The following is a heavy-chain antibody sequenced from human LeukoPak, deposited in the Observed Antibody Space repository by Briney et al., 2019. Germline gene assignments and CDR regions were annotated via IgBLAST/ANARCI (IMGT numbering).Heavy chain of an antibody. Sequence: PGGSLRLSCAASGFTFSSYSMNWVRQAPGKGLEWVSSISSSSSYIYYADSVKGRFTISRDNAKNSLYLQMNGLRAEDTAVYYCARCPIRGGDCYSGWFDPWGQGTLVTVSS. CDR3: ARCPIRGGDCYSGWFDP. J-gene: IGHJ5*02. D-gene: IGHD2-21*01. CDR1: GFTFSSYS. CDR2: ISSSSSYI. V-gene: IGHV3-21*01.